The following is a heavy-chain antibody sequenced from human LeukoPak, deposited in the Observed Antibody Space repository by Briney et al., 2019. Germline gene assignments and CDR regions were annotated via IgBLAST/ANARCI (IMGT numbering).Heavy chain of an antibody. V-gene: IGHV1-2*04. CDR3: ARPSGSSPRNDAFDI. Sequence: ASVKVPCKASGYTFTGYYMHWVRQAPGQGLEWMGWINPNSGGTNYAQKFQGWVTMTRDTSISTAYMELSRLRSDDTAVYYCARPSGSSPRNDAFDIWGQGTMVTVSS. CDR1: GYTFTGYY. D-gene: IGHD1-26*01. CDR2: INPNSGGT. J-gene: IGHJ3*02.